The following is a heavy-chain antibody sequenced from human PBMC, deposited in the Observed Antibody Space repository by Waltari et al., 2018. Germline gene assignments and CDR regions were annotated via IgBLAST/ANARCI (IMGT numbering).Heavy chain of an antibody. Sequence: EVQLVESGGGLVKPGGSLRLSCAASGFTFSSYSMNWVRQAPGKGLEGVSSISSSSSYIYYADSVKGRFTISRDNAKNALYLQMNSLRAEDTAVYYCARGRAAAGHIDYWGQGTLVTVSS. J-gene: IGHJ4*02. CDR2: ISSSSSYI. CDR1: GFTFSSYS. V-gene: IGHV3-21*01. D-gene: IGHD6-13*01. CDR3: ARGRAAAGHIDY.